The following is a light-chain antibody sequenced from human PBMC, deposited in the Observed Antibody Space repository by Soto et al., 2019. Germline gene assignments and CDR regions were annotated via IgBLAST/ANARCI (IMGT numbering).Light chain of an antibody. CDR1: QRFNAN. CDR3: QQYNTWLWT. V-gene: IGKV3-15*01. CDR2: GAS. J-gene: IGKJ1*01. Sequence: EVVMTQSPATLSVSPGEGATLSCRASQRFNANLAWYQQKPGQAPRLLILGASNGSTGIPARFSGSGFGTEFILTISSLQSEDFAVYYCQQYNTWLWTFGQGTKVEIK.